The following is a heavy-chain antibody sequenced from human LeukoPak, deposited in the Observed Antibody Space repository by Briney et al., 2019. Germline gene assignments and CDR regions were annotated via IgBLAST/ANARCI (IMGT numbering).Heavy chain of an antibody. CDR1: GFTFSSYW. CDR3: TTEGDDYSNDWFDP. J-gene: IGHJ5*02. D-gene: IGHD4-11*01. Sequence: PGGSLRLSCAASGFTFSSYWMSWVRQAPGKGLEWVGRIKSKTDGGTTDYAAPVKGRFTISRDDSKNTLYLQMNSLRTEDTAVYYCTTEGDDYSNDWFDPWGQGTLVTVSS. V-gene: IGHV3-15*01. CDR2: IKSKTDGGTT.